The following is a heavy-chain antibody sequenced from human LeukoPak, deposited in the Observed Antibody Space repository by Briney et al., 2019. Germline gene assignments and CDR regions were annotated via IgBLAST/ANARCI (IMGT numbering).Heavy chain of an antibody. Sequence: PSETLSLTCTVPGGFISNYYWSWIRQPAGKGLEWIGRIYTSGSTNYNSSLKSRVTMSVDTSKNQFSLKLSSVTAADTAVYYCTRGSIAYYYMDVWGKGTTVTISS. CDR1: GGFISNYY. J-gene: IGHJ6*03. V-gene: IGHV4-4*07. CDR3: TRGSIAYYYMDV. CDR2: IYTSGST. D-gene: IGHD3-22*01.